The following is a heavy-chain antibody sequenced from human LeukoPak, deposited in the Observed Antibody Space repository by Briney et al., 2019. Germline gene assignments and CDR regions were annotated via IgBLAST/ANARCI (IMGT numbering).Heavy chain of an antibody. CDR1: GYTFNTYS. CDR3: AREVLRFDY. J-gene: IGHJ4*02. Sequence: ASVKVSCKASGYTFNTYSITWVRQTPGQGLEWVGWINAKTGNPTYAQGFTGRFVFSLDTSVSTAYLQISSLKAEDTAVYYCAREVLRFDYWGQGTLVTVSS. CDR2: INAKTGNP. V-gene: IGHV7-4-1*02.